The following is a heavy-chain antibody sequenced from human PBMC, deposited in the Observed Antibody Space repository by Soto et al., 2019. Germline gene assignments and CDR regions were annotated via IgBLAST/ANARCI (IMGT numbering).Heavy chain of an antibody. V-gene: IGHV1-69*13. CDR3: ARDRSPSGHYDSSGYWRKGYYYYGMDV. J-gene: IGHJ6*02. Sequence: ASVKVSCKASGGTFSSYAISWVRQAPGQGLEWMGGIIPIFGTANYAQKFQGRVTITADESTSTAYMELSSLRSEDTAVYYCARDRSPSGHYDSSGYWRKGYYYYGMDVWGQGTTVTVSS. CDR2: IIPIFGTA. CDR1: GGTFSSYA. D-gene: IGHD3-22*01.